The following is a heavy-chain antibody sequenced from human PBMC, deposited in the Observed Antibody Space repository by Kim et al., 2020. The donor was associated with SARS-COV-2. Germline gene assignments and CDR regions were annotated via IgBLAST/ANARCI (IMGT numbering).Heavy chain of an antibody. CDR1: GFTFSSYG. CDR3: AMGVVAGNYYGMDV. J-gene: IGHJ6*02. D-gene: IGHD2-15*01. CDR2: ISYDGSNK. Sequence: GGSLRLSCAASGFTFSSYGMHWVRQAPGKGLEWVAVISYDGSNKYYADSVKGRFTISRDNSKNTLYLQMNSLRAEDTAVYYCAMGVVAGNYYGMDVWGQGTMVTVSS. V-gene: IGHV3-30*03.